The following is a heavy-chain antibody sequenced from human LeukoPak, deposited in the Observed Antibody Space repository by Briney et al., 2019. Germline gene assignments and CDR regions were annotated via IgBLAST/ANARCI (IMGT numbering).Heavy chain of an antibody. D-gene: IGHD1-26*01. CDR3: ARQGQQLGARWFDP. CDR1: GYSFTNYW. Sequence: GESLKISCKGSGYSFTNYWINWVRQMPGKGLEWVGTIYPGDSESRYSPSFQGQVTISADKSINTAYLQWSSLKASDTAMYYCARQGQQLGARWFDPWGQGTLVTVSS. J-gene: IGHJ5*02. CDR2: IYPGDSES. V-gene: IGHV5-51*01.